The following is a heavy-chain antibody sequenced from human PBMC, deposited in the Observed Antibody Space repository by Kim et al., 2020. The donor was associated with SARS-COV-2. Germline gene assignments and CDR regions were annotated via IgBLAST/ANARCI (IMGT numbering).Heavy chain of an antibody. CDR3: ARDQTLSSWYSLPVY. CDR2: ISSSSSYI. Sequence: GGSLRLSCAASGFTFSSYSMNWVRQAPGKGLEWVSSISSSSSYIYYADSVKGRFTISRDNAKNSLYLQMNSLRAEDTAVYYCARDQTLSSWYSLPVYWGQGTLVTVSS. V-gene: IGHV3-21*01. CDR1: GFTFSSYS. J-gene: IGHJ4*02. D-gene: IGHD6-13*01.